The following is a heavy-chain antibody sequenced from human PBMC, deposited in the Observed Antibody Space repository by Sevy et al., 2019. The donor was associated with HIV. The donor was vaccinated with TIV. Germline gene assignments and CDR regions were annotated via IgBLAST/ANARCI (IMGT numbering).Heavy chain of an antibody. CDR3: ARFLMVAATYYFDY. Sequence: TLSLTCTVSGGSISSGGYYWSWIRQHPGKGLEWIGYIYYSWSTYYNPSLKSRVTISVDTSKNQFSLKLSSVTAADTAVYYCARFLMVAATYYFDYWGQGTLVTVSS. D-gene: IGHD2-15*01. CDR1: GGSISSGGYY. V-gene: IGHV4-31*03. J-gene: IGHJ4*02. CDR2: IYYSWST.